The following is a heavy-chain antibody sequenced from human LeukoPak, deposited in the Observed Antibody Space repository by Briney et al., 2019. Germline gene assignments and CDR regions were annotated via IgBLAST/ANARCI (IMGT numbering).Heavy chain of an antibody. CDR3: ARHDTAMATDYGMDV. D-gene: IGHD5-18*01. CDR2: ISSRGSTI. J-gene: IGHJ6*02. Sequence: GGSLRLSRAASGLTVSSYSMNWVRQAPGKGLEWVSYISSRGSTIYYADSVKGRFTISRDNAKNSLYLQMNSLRAEDTAVYYCARHDTAMATDYGMDVWGQGTTVTVSS. CDR1: GLTVSSYS. V-gene: IGHV3-48*04.